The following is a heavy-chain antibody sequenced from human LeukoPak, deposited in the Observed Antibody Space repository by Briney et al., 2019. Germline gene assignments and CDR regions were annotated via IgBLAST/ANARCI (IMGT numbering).Heavy chain of an antibody. J-gene: IGHJ6*03. CDR1: GYSFILYG. CDR3: ARAAHVEWEHHYYYYYYMDV. D-gene: IGHD1-26*01. V-gene: IGHV1-18*01. Sequence: GASVKVSCKTSGYSFILYGISWVRQAPGQGPEWMGWISTSTGDTKYTQKFQGRVTLTTDTSTSTAYMELSSLRSDDTAVYYCARAAHVEWEHHYYYYYYMDVWGKGTTVTVSS. CDR2: ISTSTGDT.